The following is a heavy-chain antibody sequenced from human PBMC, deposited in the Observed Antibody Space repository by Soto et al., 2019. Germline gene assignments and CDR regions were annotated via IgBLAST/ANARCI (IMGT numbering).Heavy chain of an antibody. CDR1: GFTFSSYA. D-gene: IGHD3-22*01. V-gene: IGHV3-23*01. J-gene: IGHJ3*02. CDR2: ISGSGGST. CDR3: AKLHYYDSSGYSPLGAFDI. Sequence: GGSLRLSCAAPGFTFSSYAMSWVRQAPGKGLEWVSAISGSGGSTYYADSVKGRFTISRDNSKNTLYLQMNSLRAEDTAVYYCAKLHYYDSSGYSPLGAFDIWGQGTMVTVSS.